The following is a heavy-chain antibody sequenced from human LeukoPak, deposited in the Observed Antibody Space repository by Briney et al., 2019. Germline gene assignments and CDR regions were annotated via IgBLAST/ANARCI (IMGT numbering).Heavy chain of an antibody. CDR1: GFTFSSYS. D-gene: IGHD1-20*01. V-gene: IGHV3-21*01. J-gene: IGHJ4*02. CDR3: ARDPPFIIGTTFFDY. Sequence: GGSLRLSCAASGFTFSSYSMNWVRQAPGKGLEWVSSISTSSTYIYYADSVKGRFTISRGNAKNSLYLQMNSLRAEDTAVYYCARDPPFIIGTTFFDYWGQGTLVTVSS. CDR2: ISTSSTYI.